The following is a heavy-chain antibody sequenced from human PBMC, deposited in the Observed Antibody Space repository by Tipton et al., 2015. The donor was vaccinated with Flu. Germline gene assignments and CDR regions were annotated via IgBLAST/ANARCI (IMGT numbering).Heavy chain of an antibody. J-gene: IGHJ6*02. D-gene: IGHD3-10*01. Sequence: TLSLTCTVSGGSISSGSYYWGWIRQPPGKGLEWIGCIYYSGRTYYNPSLKSRVTISVDTSKNQFSLKLSSVTAADTAVYYCARGRFGGYGMDAWGQGTTVSVSS. CDR3: ARGRFGGYGMDA. V-gene: IGHV4-39*07. CDR2: IYYSGRT. CDR1: GGSISSGSYY.